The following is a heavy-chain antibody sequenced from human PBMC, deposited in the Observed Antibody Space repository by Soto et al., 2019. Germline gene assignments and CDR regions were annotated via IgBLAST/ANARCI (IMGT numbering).Heavy chain of an antibody. CDR2: ISGSGGSK. Sequence: PGGTLTLTCADSVFTFSSYDMSWVRQAPGKGLEWVSAISGSGGSKYYADSVKGRFTISRDNSKNTLYLQMNSLRAEDAAVCYCAKAQSWYSSSWYLGYWGQGTLVPVSS. CDR3: AKAQSWYSSSWYLGY. CDR1: VFTFSSYD. V-gene: IGHV3-23*01. D-gene: IGHD6-13*01. J-gene: IGHJ4*02.